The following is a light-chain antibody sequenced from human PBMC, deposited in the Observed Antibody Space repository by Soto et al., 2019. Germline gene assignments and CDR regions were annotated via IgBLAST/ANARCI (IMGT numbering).Light chain of an antibody. CDR3: QQYNSLWT. CDR1: QGVDSW. Sequence: DIQMTQSPYSVSASVGDRVTITCRASQGVDSWLGWYQQKPGKAPKVLIYSVSSLESGVPSRFSGSGSGTEFTLTISSLQPDDFATYYCQQYNSLWTFGQGTKVDIK. CDR2: SVS. V-gene: IGKV1D-16*01. J-gene: IGKJ1*01.